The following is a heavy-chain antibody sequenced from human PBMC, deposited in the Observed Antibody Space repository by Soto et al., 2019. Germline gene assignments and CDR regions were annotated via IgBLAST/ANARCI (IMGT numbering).Heavy chain of an antibody. CDR2: MYHSGST. CDR1: GGSISSGGYS. CDR3: VKGEYYYDSSGYYPFDY. V-gene: IGHV4-30-2*02. Sequence: SETLSLTCAVSGGSISSGGYSWSWIRQPPGKGLEWIGYMYHSGSTYYNPSLKSRVTISIDRSKNTQYLQMSSLRADDTALYYCVKGEYYYDSSGYYPFDYWGQGTLVTVSS. J-gene: IGHJ4*02. D-gene: IGHD3-22*01.